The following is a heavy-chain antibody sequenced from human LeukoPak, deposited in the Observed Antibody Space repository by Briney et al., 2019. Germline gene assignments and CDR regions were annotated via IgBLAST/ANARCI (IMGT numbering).Heavy chain of an antibody. D-gene: IGHD1-26*01. CDR3: ARSSGSYHEWDY. J-gene: IGHJ4*02. CDR2: INHSGST. Sequence: PSETLSLTCAVYGVSFSGYYWSWIRQPPGKGLEWIGEINHSGSTNYNPSPKSRVTISVDTSKNQFSLKLSSVTAADTAVYCCARSSGSYHEWDYWGQGTLVTVSS. CDR1: GVSFSGYY. V-gene: IGHV4-34*01.